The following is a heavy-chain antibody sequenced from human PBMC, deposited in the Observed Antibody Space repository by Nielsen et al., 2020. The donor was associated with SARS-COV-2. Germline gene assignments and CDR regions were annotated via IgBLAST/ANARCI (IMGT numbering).Heavy chain of an antibody. V-gene: IGHV3-30-3*01. CDR1: GFTFSSYA. CDR3: ARETNPGKLPGVY. D-gene: IGHD5-24*01. Sequence: GSLRLSCAASGFTFSSYAMHWVHQAPGKGLEWVAVISYDGSNKYYADSVKGRFTISRDNSKNALYLQMNSLRAEDTAVYYCARETNPGKLPGVYWGQGTLVTVSS. CDR2: ISYDGSNK. J-gene: IGHJ4*02.